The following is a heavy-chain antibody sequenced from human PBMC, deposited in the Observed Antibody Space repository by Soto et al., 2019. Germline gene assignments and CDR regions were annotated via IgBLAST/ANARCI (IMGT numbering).Heavy chain of an antibody. CDR3: AGMVRGVIISRGWFDP. D-gene: IGHD3-10*01. J-gene: IGHJ5*02. CDR2: INAGNGNT. V-gene: IGHV1-3*01. Sequence: ASVKVSCKASGYTFTSYAMHWVRQAPGQRLEWMGWINAGNGNTKYSQKFQGRVTITRDTSASTAYMELSSLRSEDTAVYYCAGMVRGVIISRGWFDPWGQGTLVTVSS. CDR1: GYTFTSYA.